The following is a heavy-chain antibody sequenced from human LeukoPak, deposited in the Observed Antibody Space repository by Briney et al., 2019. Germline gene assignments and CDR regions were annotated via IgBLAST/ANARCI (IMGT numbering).Heavy chain of an antibody. J-gene: IGHJ4*02. CDR2: ISSSGNTI. CDR1: GFTFSDYY. D-gene: IGHD5-12*01. Sequence: PGGSLRLSCAASGFTFSDYYMSWIRQAPGKGLEWVSYISSSGNTIYYADSVKSRFTISRDNAKNSLYLQMNSLRAEDTAAYYCAREYSGYDYYFDYWGQGTLVTVSS. CDR3: AREYSGYDYYFDY. V-gene: IGHV3-11*04.